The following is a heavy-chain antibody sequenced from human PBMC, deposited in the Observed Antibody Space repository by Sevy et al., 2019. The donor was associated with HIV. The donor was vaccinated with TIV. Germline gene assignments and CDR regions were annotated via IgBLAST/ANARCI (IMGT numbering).Heavy chain of an antibody. CDR1: GFTFTIYA. D-gene: IGHD2-21*01. CDR3: AKDGVSRNKLWDWFDP. V-gene: IGHV3-23*01. CDR2: IGGGDT. J-gene: IGHJ5*02. Sequence: GGSLRLSCATSGFTFTIYAMSWVRQAPGKGLEWVSTIGGGDTYYADSVKGRFTISRDDSKSAVYLQMNSLRADDTAVYYCAKDGVSRNKLWDWFDPWGQGTLVTVSS.